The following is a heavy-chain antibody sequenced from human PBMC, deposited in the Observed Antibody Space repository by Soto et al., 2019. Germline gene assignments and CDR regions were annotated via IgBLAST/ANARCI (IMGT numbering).Heavy chain of an antibody. CDR2: ISCAGSST. D-gene: IGHD3-10*01. Sequence: SRRLSCSSSVFTFNSYIIRWVRQAPGKGLDLPRDISCAGSSTYYAESLKGRFTISRDNSKSTMYLQMDSLRSEDTAVYYCTKDRYRTPGRPYYLALDVWGQGTPVTVSS. CDR3: TKDRYRTPGRPYYLALDV. CDR1: VFTFNSYI. J-gene: IGHJ6*01. V-gene: IGHV3-30*04.